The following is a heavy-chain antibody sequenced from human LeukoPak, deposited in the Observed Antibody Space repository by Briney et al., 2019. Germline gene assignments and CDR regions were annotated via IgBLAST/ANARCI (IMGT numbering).Heavy chain of an antibody. V-gene: IGHV4-4*07. CDR3: ARHTTYYGYFDY. Sequence: PSETLSLTCTVSGDSISNYYWSWIRQPAGKGLEWIGRIYTSGSTNYNPSLKSRVTISVDTSKNQFSLKLSSVTAADTAVYYCARHTTYYGYFDYWGQGTLVTVSS. D-gene: IGHD1-26*01. CDR2: IYTSGST. J-gene: IGHJ4*02. CDR1: GDSISNYY.